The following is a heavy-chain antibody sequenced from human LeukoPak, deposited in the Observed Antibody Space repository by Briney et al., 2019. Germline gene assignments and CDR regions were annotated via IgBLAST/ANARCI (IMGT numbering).Heavy chain of an antibody. Sequence: SETLSLTCTVSGGSISTYYWTWIRQPPGKGLEWIGYIYYTGYTSYNPSLKSRVTISSDTSKNQFSLKLSSVIAADTAVYYCARAPAVAVRRGAFDIWGQGTLVIVSS. J-gene: IGHJ3*02. CDR3: ARAPAVAVRRGAFDI. D-gene: IGHD6-19*01. CDR2: IYYTGYT. CDR1: GGSISTYY. V-gene: IGHV4-59*01.